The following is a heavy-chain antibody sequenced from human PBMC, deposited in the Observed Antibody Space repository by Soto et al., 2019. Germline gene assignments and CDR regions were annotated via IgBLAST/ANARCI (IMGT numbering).Heavy chain of an antibody. J-gene: IGHJ6*02. CDR1: GGTFSSYA. V-gene: IGHV1-69*01. Sequence: QVQLVQSGAEVKKPGSSVKVSCKASGGTFSSYAISWVRQAPGQGLEWMGGIIPIFGTANYAQKFQGRVTISSDESTSTAYMGLSILRSEDTAVYYCARYKGAAAGTAYYYYGMDVWGQGTTVTVSS. D-gene: IGHD6-13*01. CDR2: IIPIFGTA. CDR3: ARYKGAAAGTAYYYYGMDV.